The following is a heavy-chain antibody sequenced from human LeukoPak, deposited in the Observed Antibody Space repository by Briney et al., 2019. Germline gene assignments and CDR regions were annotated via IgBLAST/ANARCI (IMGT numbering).Heavy chain of an antibody. CDR3: ARGLGYCTSTTCLLPFDY. CDR2: IYSGGST. CDR1: GFTVSTYY. Sequence: GGSLRLSCAASGFTVSTYYMTWVRQAPGKGLECVSVIYSGGSTYYADSVKGRFTVSRANSENTLYLQMNSLRAEDTAMYYCARGLGYCTSTTCLLPFDYWGQGTLVTVSS. D-gene: IGHD2-2*01. V-gene: IGHV3-53*01. J-gene: IGHJ4*02.